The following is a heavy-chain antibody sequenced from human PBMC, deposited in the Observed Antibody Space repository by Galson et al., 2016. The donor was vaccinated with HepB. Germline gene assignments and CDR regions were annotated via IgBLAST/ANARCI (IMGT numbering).Heavy chain of an antibody. Sequence: ETLSLTCAVSSGSMSSSNWWSWVRQPPGKGLEWIGEIYHSGSTNYNPSLKSRVTISVDKSKNQFSLKLSSVTAADTAVYYCARASRTGDRYYFDYWGQGTLVTVSS. CDR1: SGSMSSSNW. CDR3: ARASRTGDRYYFDY. D-gene: IGHD1-1*01. CDR2: IYHSGST. J-gene: IGHJ4*02. V-gene: IGHV4-4*02.